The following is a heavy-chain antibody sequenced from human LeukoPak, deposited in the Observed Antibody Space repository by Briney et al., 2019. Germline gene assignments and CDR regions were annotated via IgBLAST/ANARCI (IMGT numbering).Heavy chain of an antibody. D-gene: IGHD2-8*01. CDR2: IYYSGST. Sequence: KAAETLSLTCTVSGGSISSSSYYWGWIRQPPGKGLEWIGSIYYSGSTYYNPSLKSRVTISVDTSKNQFSLKLSSVTAADTAVYYCASLVYAFLYYFDYWGQGTLVTVSS. J-gene: IGHJ4*02. V-gene: IGHV4-39*01. CDR1: GGSISSSSYY. CDR3: ASLVYAFLYYFDY.